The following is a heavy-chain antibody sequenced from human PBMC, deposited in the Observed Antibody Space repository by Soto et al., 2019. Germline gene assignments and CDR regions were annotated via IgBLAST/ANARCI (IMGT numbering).Heavy chain of an antibody. CDR3: AHYVSASPAGWCDP. D-gene: IGHD3-10*01. Sequence: QLTLKESGPTLVKPTQTLTLTCSFSGLSLSTSGKAVGWIRQPPGKALEWLALIYWDDDKFFNPTLKTRLTITKDTSKNQVVLTLTNMDPVDTATYSCAHYVSASPAGWCDPWGQGVLVTVSS. CDR1: GLSLSTSGKA. J-gene: IGHJ5*02. CDR2: IYWDDDK. V-gene: IGHV2-5*02.